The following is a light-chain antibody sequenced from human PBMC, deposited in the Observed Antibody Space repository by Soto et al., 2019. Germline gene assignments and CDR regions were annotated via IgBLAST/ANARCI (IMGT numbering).Light chain of an antibody. Sequence: QSVLTQPPSASGTPGQRVTISCSGSSPNIGSNTVNWYQQLPGTAPKLLIYTYNQRPSGVPDRFSGSKSGTSASLAISGLQSEDEADYYCATWDDSLNAWVFGRGTKLTVL. V-gene: IGLV1-44*01. J-gene: IGLJ3*02. CDR3: ATWDDSLNAWV. CDR2: TYN. CDR1: SPNIGSNT.